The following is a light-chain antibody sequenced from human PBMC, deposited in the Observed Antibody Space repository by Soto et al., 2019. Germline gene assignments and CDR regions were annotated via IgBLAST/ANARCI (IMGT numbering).Light chain of an antibody. V-gene: IGLV2-8*01. CDR1: SSDVGGYNY. Sequence: QYVLTQPPSASGSPGQSVTISCTGTSSDVGGYNYVSWYQQYPGRAPKLMIYEVTKRPSGVPDRFSGSKSGNTASLPVSGLQAEDEADYYCSSYAASNNFYFVFGGGTKLTVL. J-gene: IGLJ3*02. CDR3: SSYAASNNFYFV. CDR2: EVT.